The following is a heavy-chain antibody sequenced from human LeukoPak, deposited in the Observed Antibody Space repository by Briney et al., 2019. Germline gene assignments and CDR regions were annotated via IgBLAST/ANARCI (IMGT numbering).Heavy chain of an antibody. CDR3: ARVGELTPQTFDY. D-gene: IGHD3-10*01. V-gene: IGHV4-39*07. Sequence: KASETLSLTCTVSGGSISSSSYYWGWIRQPPGKGLEWIGNIYYSGGTYYKPSLKSRVTISVDTSKNQFSLKLSSVTAADTAVYYCARVGELTPQTFDYWGQGTLVTVSS. CDR1: GGSISSSSYY. CDR2: IYYSGGT. J-gene: IGHJ4*02.